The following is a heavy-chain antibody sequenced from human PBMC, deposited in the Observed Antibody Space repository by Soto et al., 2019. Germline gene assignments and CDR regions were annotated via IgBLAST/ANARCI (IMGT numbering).Heavy chain of an antibody. Sequence: QVQLVQSGAEVKKPGSSVKVSCKASGGTFSSYTISWVRQAPGQGLEWMGRIIPILGIANYAQKFQGRVTITADKSTSTAYMELSSLRSEDTAVYYCAREYSSSSPSSGWFDPWGQGTLVTVSS. CDR2: IIPILGIA. CDR1: GGTFSSYT. J-gene: IGHJ5*02. D-gene: IGHD6-6*01. V-gene: IGHV1-69*08. CDR3: AREYSSSSPSSGWFDP.